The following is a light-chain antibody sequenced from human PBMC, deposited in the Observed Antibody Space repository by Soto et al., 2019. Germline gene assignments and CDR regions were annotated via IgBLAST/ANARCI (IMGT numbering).Light chain of an antibody. CDR2: GNS. CDR3: QSYDSSLSGYV. CDR1: SSDIGAGYD. Sequence: QSVLTQPPSVSGAPGQRVTISCTGSSSDIGAGYDVHWYQQLPGTAPKLLIYGNSNRPPAVPDRFCGSKSGTTASLAITGLQAEDEADYYCQSYDSSLSGYVFGTGTKVTVL. V-gene: IGLV1-40*01. J-gene: IGLJ1*01.